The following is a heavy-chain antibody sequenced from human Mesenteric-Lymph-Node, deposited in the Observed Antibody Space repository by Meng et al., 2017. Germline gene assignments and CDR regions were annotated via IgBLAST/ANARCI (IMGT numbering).Heavy chain of an antibody. CDR3: TAERFGEFQDWFDP. CDR1: GYSISSSNW. D-gene: IGHD3-10*01. J-gene: IGHJ5*02. CDR2: IYYSGST. V-gene: IGHV4-28*01. Sequence: EQLQESGPVLVNPSYTLSLTCAVSGYSISSSNWWGWIRQQPGKGLEWIGYIYYSGSTYYNPSLKSRVTISVDTSKNQFSLKLSSVTAADTAVYYCTAERFGEFQDWFDPWGQGTLVTVSS.